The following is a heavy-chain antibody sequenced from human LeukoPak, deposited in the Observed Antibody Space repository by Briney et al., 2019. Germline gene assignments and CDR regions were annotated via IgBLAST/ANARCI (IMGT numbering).Heavy chain of an antibody. J-gene: IGHJ4*02. CDR2: IGGGGTL. D-gene: IGHD3-16*01. V-gene: IGHV3-23*01. CDR1: GFTVSSYA. CDR3: ARRRYDWGGDFAN. Sequence: GGCLRLSCAASGFTVSSYAMGWVRQAPGKGLEWVSAIGGGGTLYYADSVKGRFSISRDISKNTLLLQMNSLRAEDTAVYYCARRRYDWGGDFANWGQGTLVTVSS.